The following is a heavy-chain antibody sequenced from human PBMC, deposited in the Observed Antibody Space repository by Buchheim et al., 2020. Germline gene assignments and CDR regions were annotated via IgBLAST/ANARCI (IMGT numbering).Heavy chain of an antibody. V-gene: IGHV4-39*07. CDR3: ARNLCGGGSCQSAFDV. D-gene: IGHD3-3*01. CDR1: GDSISSSSYY. Sequence: QLQLQESGPGLVKPSETLSLSCTVSGDSISSSSYYWGWVRQPPGKGLEWIGEIYQYGYTHYNPSLETRVTMSVDTSNNKFSLRLTSVTAADTAFYYCARNLCGGGSCQSAFDVWGRGTL. J-gene: IGHJ4*02. CDR2: IYQYGYT.